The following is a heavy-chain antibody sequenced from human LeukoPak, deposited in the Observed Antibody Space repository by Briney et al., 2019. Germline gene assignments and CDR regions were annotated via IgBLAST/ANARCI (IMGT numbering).Heavy chain of an antibody. J-gene: IGHJ4*02. D-gene: IGHD4-17*01. CDR2: IFYSGAT. V-gene: IGHV4-59*01. Sequence: SETLSLTCIVSGDFMNNYYWSWIRQSPGTGLEWIGYIFYSGATNLNPSLKSRVTISIDTPKNQFSLKLSSVTAADTAVYYCARARYGDYENWGQGTLVTVSS. CDR1: GDFMNNYY. CDR3: ARARYGDYEN.